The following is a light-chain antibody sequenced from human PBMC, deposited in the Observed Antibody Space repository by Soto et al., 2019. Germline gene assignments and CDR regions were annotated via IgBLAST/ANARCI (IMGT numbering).Light chain of an antibody. J-gene: IGKJ4*01. V-gene: IGKV1-39*01. CDR2: GTS. Sequence: DIQMTQSPSSLSASVGDSVSISCRASQNIGSYLNWYQHKPGKAPKILISGTSTLQTGVPPRFSGSGSGTHFTLTISSLQPEDFATYYCQQTYSVPPPFGGGSNLEI. CDR3: QQTYSVPPP. CDR1: QNIGSY.